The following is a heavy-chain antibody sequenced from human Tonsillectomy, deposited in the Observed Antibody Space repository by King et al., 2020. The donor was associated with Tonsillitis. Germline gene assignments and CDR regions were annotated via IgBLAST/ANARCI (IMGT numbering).Heavy chain of an antibody. J-gene: IGHJ4*02. Sequence: VQLQESGPGLVKPSETLSLTCAVSGYSISSGYYWGWIRQPPGKGLEWIGSIYHSGSTYYNPSLKSRVTISVDTSKNQFSLKLSSVTAADTAVFYCAGMPYHYDSSGYREYYFDYWGQGTLVTVSS. CDR3: AGMPYHYDSSGYREYYFDY. CDR1: GYSISSGYY. CDR2: IYHSGST. V-gene: IGHV4-38-2*01. D-gene: IGHD3-22*01.